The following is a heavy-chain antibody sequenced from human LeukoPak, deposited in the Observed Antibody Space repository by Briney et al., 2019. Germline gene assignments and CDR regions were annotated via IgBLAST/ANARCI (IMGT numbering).Heavy chain of an antibody. J-gene: IGHJ4*02. CDR3: ARVPVAAGTRDDFDY. D-gene: IGHD6-13*01. CDR2: ISYDGSNK. Sequence: GGSLRLSCAASGLTFSDFGMHWVRQAPGKGLEWVAVISYDGSNKYYADSVKGRFTISRDNSKNTLYLQMNSLRAEDTAVYYCARVPVAAGTRDDFDYWGQGTLVTVSS. V-gene: IGHV3-30*19. CDR1: GLTFSDFG.